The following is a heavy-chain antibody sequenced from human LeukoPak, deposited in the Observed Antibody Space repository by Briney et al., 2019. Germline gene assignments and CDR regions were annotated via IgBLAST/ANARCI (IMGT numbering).Heavy chain of an antibody. CDR1: GFTFSGYG. Sequence: QPGMSLRLSCAASGFTFSGYGMHWVRQAPGKGLEWVAVLSYDGSNKYYADSVKGRFTVSRDNSKDTLYLQMNSLRAEDTAVYYCATGPDYDILTGYYTGWGQGTLVTVSS. J-gene: IGHJ4*02. D-gene: IGHD3-9*01. CDR3: ATGPDYDILTGYYTG. CDR2: LSYDGSNK. V-gene: IGHV3-30*03.